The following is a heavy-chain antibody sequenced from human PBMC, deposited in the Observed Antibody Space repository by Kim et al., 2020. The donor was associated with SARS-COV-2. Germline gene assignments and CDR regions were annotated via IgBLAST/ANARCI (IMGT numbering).Heavy chain of an antibody. CDR3: VRERMGGGFCI. J-gene: IGHJ3*02. Sequence: GGSLRLSCATSGFTFSAYDMNWVRRAPGKGLEWLSFISRSSTTIYSANAVKGRFTISRDTAKNPLYLLMNRRRDEDAALYYWVRERMGGGFCILGQGAM. CDR2: ISRSSTTI. D-gene: IGHD3-16*01. CDR1: GFTFSAYD. V-gene: IGHV3-48*02.